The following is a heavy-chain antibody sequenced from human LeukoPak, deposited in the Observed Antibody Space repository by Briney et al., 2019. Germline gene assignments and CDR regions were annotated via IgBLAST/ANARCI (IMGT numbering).Heavy chain of an antibody. V-gene: IGHV3-48*04. D-gene: IGHD5-12*01. CDR1: GFTFSDYS. J-gene: IGHJ4*02. Sequence: GGSLRLSCAASGFTFSDYSMNWVRQAPEKGLEWISYVGISSGNTKYADSVKGRFTISGDSAKNSVFLQMNSLRVEDTAVYYCARDHRYAFDNWGQGTLVTVSS. CDR3: ARDHRYAFDN. CDR2: VGISSGNT.